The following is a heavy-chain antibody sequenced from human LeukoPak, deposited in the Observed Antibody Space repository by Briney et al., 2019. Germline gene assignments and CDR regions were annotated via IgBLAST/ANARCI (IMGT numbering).Heavy chain of an antibody. J-gene: IGHJ4*02. CDR2: ISGSGGST. Sequence: QAGGSLRLSCVGSGFIFKLFAVGWVRQAPGKGLEWVSAISGSGGSTYYADSVKGRFTISRDNSKNTLYLQMNSLRAEDTAVYYCAKDSGSGWLGLDYWGQGTLVTVSS. CDR3: AKDSGSGWLGLDY. D-gene: IGHD6-19*01. CDR1: GFIFKLFA. V-gene: IGHV3-23*01.